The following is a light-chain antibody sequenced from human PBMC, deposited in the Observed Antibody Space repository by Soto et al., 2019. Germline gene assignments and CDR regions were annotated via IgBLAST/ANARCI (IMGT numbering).Light chain of an antibody. Sequence: QSALTQPPSASGSPGQSVTICCTGTSNDVGGYNFVSWYQQHPGKAPKLMIFEVSKRPSGVPDRFSGSKSGSTASLTVSGLQAEDEADYYCSSYAGNNIYYVFGTGTKVTVL. V-gene: IGLV2-8*01. J-gene: IGLJ1*01. CDR1: SNDVGGYNF. CDR3: SSYAGNNIYYV. CDR2: EVS.